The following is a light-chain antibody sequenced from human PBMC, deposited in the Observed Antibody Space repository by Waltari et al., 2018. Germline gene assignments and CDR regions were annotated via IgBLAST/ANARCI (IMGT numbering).Light chain of an antibody. CDR2: RTN. CDR1: SSNIKNNY. V-gene: IGLV1-47*01. Sequence: QSVLTQPPSASGTPGQRVTISCSGSSSNIKNNYVYWYQQLPGTTPKLLIYRTNQRPAGVPDLFFGSKSGTSAPLAISGLRSEDEADYYCAAWDDSLSGLYVFGTGTKVTVL. J-gene: IGLJ1*01. CDR3: AAWDDSLSGLYV.